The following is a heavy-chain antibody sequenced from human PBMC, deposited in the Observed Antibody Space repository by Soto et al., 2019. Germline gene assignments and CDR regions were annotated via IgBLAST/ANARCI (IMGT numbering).Heavy chain of an antibody. V-gene: IGHV1-2*04. Sequence: GASVKVSCKASGYRFIGYYIHWVRQAPGQGLEWMGWINPDNGDTKYAQKFQGWVTVTRDTSISTAYMELSRLKSDDTAVYYCARAFYYSDSSGYFPGYLQHWDQGTLVTVSS. D-gene: IGHD3-22*01. CDR2: INPDNGDT. CDR3: ARAFYYSDSSGYFPGYLQH. J-gene: IGHJ1*01. CDR1: GYRFIGYY.